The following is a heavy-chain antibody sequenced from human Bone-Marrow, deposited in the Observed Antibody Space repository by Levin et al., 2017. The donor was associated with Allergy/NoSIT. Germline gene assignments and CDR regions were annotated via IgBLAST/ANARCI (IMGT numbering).Heavy chain of an antibody. J-gene: IGHJ4*02. D-gene: IGHD4-17*01. CDR1: GYNLIELS. CDR2: FAPEDGKI. Sequence: ASVKVSCKVSGYNLIELSMHWVRLVPGKGLEWMGGFAPEDGKIIYPQKFQGRVTMTEDTSTDTAFMELRSLRSEDTAVYYCTTGFNLVNYGDYDLLNFWGQGTLVTVSS. V-gene: IGHV1-24*01. CDR3: TTGFNLVNYGDYDLLNF.